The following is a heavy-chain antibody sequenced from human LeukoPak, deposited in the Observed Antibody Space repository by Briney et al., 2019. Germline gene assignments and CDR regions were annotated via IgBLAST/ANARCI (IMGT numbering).Heavy chain of an antibody. V-gene: IGHV3-30-3*01. J-gene: IGHJ6*02. CDR3: ARGEYDFWSGYPPSSVDV. Sequence: GGSLRLSCAASGFTFSSYAMHWVRQAPGKGLEWVAVISYDGSNKYYADSVKGRFTISRDNSKNTLYLQMNSLRAEGTAVYYCARGEYDFWSGYPPSSVDVWGQGTTVTVSS. CDR1: GFTFSSYA. D-gene: IGHD3-3*01. CDR2: ISYDGSNK.